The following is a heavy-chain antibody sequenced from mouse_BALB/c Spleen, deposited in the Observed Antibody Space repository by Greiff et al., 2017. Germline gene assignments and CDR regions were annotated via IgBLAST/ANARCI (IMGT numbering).Heavy chain of an antibody. D-gene: IGHD2-3*01. V-gene: IGHV5-6-4*01. CDR3: TREVYDGYYGRFAY. J-gene: IGHJ3*01. CDR1: GFTFSSYT. CDR2: ISSGGSYT. Sequence: EVQRVESGGGLVKPGGSLKLSCAASGFTFSSYTMSWVRQTPEKRLEWVATISSGGSYTYYPDSVKGRFTISRDNAKNTLYLQMSSLKSEDTAMYYCTREVYDGYYGRFAYWGQGTLVTVSA.